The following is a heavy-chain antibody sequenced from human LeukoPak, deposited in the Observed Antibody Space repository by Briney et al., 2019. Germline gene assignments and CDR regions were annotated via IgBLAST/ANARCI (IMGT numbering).Heavy chain of an antibody. Sequence: GGSLRLSCAASGFTFDDYGMSWVRQAPGKGLEWVSGINWNGGSTGYADSVKGRLTISRDNAKNSLYLQMNSLRAEDTALYYCARVRSITMIVVVITGAFDIWGQGTMVTVSS. D-gene: IGHD3-22*01. CDR1: GFTFDDYG. CDR2: INWNGGST. V-gene: IGHV3-20*04. CDR3: ARVRSITMIVVVITGAFDI. J-gene: IGHJ3*02.